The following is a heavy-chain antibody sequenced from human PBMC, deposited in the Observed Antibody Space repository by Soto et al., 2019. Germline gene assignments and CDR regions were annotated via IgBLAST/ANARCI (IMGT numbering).Heavy chain of an antibody. CDR3: ARDPPNFYYYGMDV. V-gene: IGHV3-48*02. J-gene: IGHJ6*02. CDR1: GFTLSTYS. Sequence: LRLSCIASGFTLSTYSMTWVRQAPGKGLEWLSYISKSSTTINYADSVKGRFTISRDNAKNSVYLEMSSLRDEDSAVYYCARDPPNFYYYGMDVWGQGTTVTVSS. CDR2: ISKSSTTI.